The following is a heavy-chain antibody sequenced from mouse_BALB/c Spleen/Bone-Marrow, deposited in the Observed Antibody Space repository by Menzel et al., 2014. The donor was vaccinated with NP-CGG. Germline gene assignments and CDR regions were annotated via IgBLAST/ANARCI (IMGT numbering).Heavy chain of an antibody. CDR1: GFDFSRYW. CDR2: INPESNTI. V-gene: IGHV4-1*02. J-gene: IGHJ4*01. Sequence: EVMLVEPGGGLVQPGGSLKLSCAVSGFDFSRYWMSWVRQAPGKGPEWIGEINPESNTINYTPSLKDKFIISRDNAKNTLYLQMSKVRSEDTALYYCARLGYYGMMAFWGQGTSVTVSS. CDR3: ARLGYYGMMAF. D-gene: IGHD1-1*01.